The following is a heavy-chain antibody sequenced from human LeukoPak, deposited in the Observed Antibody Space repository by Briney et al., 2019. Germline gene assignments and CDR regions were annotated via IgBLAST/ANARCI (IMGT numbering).Heavy chain of an antibody. V-gene: IGHV4-39*01. CDR1: GDSIGNSNYY. CDR3: ARRGITYSSSFFAY. Sequence: SETLSLTCTVSGDSIGNSNYYWAWVRQPPGKGLEWLGSIFYSGSTYYNPSLKSRVTISVDTSKNQFSLNLHSVTAADTATYYCARRGITYSSSFFAYRGQGTLVTVSS. CDR2: IFYSGST. J-gene: IGHJ4*02. D-gene: IGHD6-13*01.